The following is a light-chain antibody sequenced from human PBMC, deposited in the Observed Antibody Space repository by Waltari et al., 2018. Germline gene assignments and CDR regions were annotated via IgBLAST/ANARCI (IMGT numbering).Light chain of an antibody. CDR2: TAS. Sequence: EIQMTQAPSSLSASLGHRVTITCRASQSITSHLNWFQQQPGRAPKLLIHTASSLESGVPSRFSGSGSGTHFTLTISSLQPEDFATYFCQQSYITPYTFGQGTKLEI. J-gene: IGKJ2*01. V-gene: IGKV1-39*01. CDR1: QSITSH. CDR3: QQSYITPYT.